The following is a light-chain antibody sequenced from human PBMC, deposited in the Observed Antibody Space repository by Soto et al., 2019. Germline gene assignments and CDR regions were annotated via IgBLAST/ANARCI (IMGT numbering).Light chain of an antibody. CDR3: CSYAGSSTHV. V-gene: IGLV2-23*02. Sequence: QSVLTQPASVSGSPGQSITFSCTGTSSDVGSSNLVSWYQQHPGKAPKLLIYEVSKRPSWVSNRFSGSKSGNTASLTISGVQAEDEADYYCCSYAGSSTHVFGTGTKLTVL. CDR2: EVS. J-gene: IGLJ1*01. CDR1: SSDVGSSNL.